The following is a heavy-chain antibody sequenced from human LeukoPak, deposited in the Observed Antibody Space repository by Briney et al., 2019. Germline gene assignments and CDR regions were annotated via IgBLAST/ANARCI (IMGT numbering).Heavy chain of an antibody. Sequence: GGSLRLSCAASAFTFSNYWMSWVRQAPGKGLEWVANIKQDGSEKFYVGSVKGRFTISRDNAKNSLYLQMNSLRAEDTAVYYCAKNIKWLRSHSYAFDIWGQGTMVTVSS. CDR1: AFTFSNYW. CDR3: AKNIKWLRSHSYAFDI. D-gene: IGHD5-12*01. J-gene: IGHJ3*02. CDR2: IKQDGSEK. V-gene: IGHV3-7*01.